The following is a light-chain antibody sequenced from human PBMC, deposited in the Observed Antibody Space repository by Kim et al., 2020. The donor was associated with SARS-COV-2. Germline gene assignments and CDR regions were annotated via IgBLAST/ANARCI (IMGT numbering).Light chain of an antibody. CDR2: CAS. CDR3: QQSYSTPPT. V-gene: IGKV1-39*01. CDR1: QSINMF. Sequence: AFVEDRVTITCRASQSINMFFNWYQQKPGEAPTLLIYCASRLQSGVPSRFSGSGSGTDFTLTISSLQPEDFATYYCQQSYSTPPTFGQGTKVDIK. J-gene: IGKJ1*01.